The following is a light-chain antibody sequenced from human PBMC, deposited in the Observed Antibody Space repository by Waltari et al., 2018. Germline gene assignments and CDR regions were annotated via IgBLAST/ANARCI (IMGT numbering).Light chain of an antibody. V-gene: IGKV1-9*01. Sequence: DIQLTQSPSFLSASVGDRVTITCRASQDISSYLAWYQQKPGKAPKLLIYAASSLQSGVPPRFSGSGSGSEFTLTISSLQPEDIATYYCQHLHSYPWTFGQGTRVEI. CDR2: AAS. CDR1: QDISSY. CDR3: QHLHSYPWT. J-gene: IGKJ1*01.